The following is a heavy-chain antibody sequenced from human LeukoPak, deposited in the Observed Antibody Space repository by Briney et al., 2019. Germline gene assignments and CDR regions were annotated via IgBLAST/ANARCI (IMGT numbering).Heavy chain of an antibody. V-gene: IGHV1-18*01. J-gene: IGHJ3*02. D-gene: IGHD3-22*01. Sequence: ASVKVSCKASGYTFTSYGISCVRHAPGQGLEWMGWISAYNGNTNYAQKLQGRVTMTTDTSTSTAYMELRSLRSDDTAVYYCARDVYYYDSSGYLAFDIWGQGTMVTVSS. CDR3: ARDVYYYDSSGYLAFDI. CDR1: GYTFTSYG. CDR2: ISAYNGNT.